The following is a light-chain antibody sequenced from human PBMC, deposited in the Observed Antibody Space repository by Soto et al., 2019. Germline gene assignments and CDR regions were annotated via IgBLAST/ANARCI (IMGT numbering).Light chain of an antibody. Sequence: EIVLTQSPGTLSLSPLEIATFSFMASQSVSSTYLAWYQQKPGQTPRLLVYGASSRATGIPDRFSASGSGTDFILTISRLEPEDSAVYYCQQYVSSPRTFGQGTKVDIK. CDR1: QSVSSTY. CDR3: QQYVSSPRT. CDR2: GAS. V-gene: IGKV3-20*01. J-gene: IGKJ1*01.